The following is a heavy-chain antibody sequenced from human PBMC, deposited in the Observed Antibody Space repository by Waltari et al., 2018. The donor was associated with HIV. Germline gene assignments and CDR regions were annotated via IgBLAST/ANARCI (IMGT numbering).Heavy chain of an antibody. D-gene: IGHD4-17*01. CDR2: ISSGSTYV. CDR3: ARDLTVTTTAFFDY. CDR1: GFTFSSSS. J-gene: IGHJ4*02. V-gene: IGHV3-21*02. Sequence: EVQLVESGGGLVKPGGSLRLSCAASGFTFSSSSMYWVREAPGKGLEWVSSISSGSTYVYYADSLRGRFTTSRDGAQNSLYLQMNSLKAEDTAVYYCARDLTVTTTAFFDYWGQGTLVTVSS.